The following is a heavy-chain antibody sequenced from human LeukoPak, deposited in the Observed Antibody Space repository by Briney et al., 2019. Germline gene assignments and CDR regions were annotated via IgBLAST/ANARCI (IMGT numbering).Heavy chain of an antibody. CDR1: GGSISSYY. V-gene: IGHV4-59*01. CDR2: IYYSGST. CDR3: ASTYYYDSSGYSPYYYYYYMDV. J-gene: IGHJ6*03. D-gene: IGHD3-22*01. Sequence: SETLSLTCTVPGGSISSYYWSWIRQPPGKGLEWIGYIYYSGSTNYNPSLKSRVTISVDTSKNQFSLKLSSVTAADTAVYYCASTYYYDSSGYSPYYYYYYMDVWGKGTTVTVSS.